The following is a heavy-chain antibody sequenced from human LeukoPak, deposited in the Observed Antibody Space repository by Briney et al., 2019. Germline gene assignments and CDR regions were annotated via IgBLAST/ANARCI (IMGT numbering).Heavy chain of an antibody. V-gene: IGHV3-21*01. Sequence: PGGSLRLSCAASGFTFSSYSMNWVRQAPGKGLEWVSSISSSSSYIYYADSVKGRFTISRDNAKNSLYLQMNSLRAEDTAVYYCARDIVVVESFDYWGQGTLVTVSS. CDR1: GFTFSSYS. J-gene: IGHJ4*02. D-gene: IGHD2-15*01. CDR2: ISSSSSYI. CDR3: ARDIVVVESFDY.